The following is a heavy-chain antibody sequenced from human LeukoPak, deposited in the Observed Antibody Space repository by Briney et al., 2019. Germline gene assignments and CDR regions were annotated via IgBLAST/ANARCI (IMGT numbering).Heavy chain of an antibody. J-gene: IGHJ6*02. V-gene: IGHV1-18*01. CDR1: GYTFTSYG. Sequence: GASVKVSCKASGYTFTSYGISWVRQAPGQGLEWMGWISACNGNTNYAQKLQGRVTMTTDTSTSTAYMELRSLRSDDTAVYYCARVGLIFGVVITGGRMDVWGQGTTVTVSS. CDR2: ISACNGNT. D-gene: IGHD3-3*01. CDR3: ARVGLIFGVVITGGRMDV.